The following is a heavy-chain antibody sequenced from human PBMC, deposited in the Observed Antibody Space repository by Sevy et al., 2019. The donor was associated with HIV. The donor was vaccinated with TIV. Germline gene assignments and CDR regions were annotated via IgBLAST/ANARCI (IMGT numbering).Heavy chain of an antibody. CDR1: GFTFSSYD. CDR3: AREGNDVASFDY. D-gene: IGHD1-1*01. J-gene: IGHJ4*02. Sequence: LSLTCAASGFTFSSYDMHWVRQATGKGLEWVSAIGTAGDTYYPGSVKGRFTISRENAKNSLYLQMNSLRAGDTAVYYCAREGNDVASFDYWGQGTLVTVSS. CDR2: IGTAGDT. V-gene: IGHV3-13*01.